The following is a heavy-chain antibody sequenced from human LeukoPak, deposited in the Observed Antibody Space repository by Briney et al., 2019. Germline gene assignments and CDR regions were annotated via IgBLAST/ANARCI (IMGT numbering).Heavy chain of an antibody. V-gene: IGHV3-74*01. CDR3: ATSLGPLTEY. Sequence: SGGSLRLSCAASGFAFSGNWMHWVRQTPGKGLVWVSRINSGGSGTSYADSVEGRFTISRDNAKNTLYLQMNSLKGEDTAVYYCATSLGPLTEYWGQGTLVTVSS. D-gene: IGHD7-27*01. CDR2: INSGGSGT. CDR1: GFAFSGNW. J-gene: IGHJ4*02.